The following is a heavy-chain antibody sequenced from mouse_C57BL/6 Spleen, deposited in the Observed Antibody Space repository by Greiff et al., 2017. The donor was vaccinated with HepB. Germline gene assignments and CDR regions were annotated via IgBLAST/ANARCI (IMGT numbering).Heavy chain of an antibody. CDR3: ARVMPPYEGDAMDY. V-gene: IGHV1-81*01. CDR2: IYPRSGNT. Sequence: QVQLQQSGAELARPGASVKLSCKASGYTFTSYGISWVKQRTGQGLEWIGEIYPRSGNTYYNEKFKGKATPTADKSSSTAYMELRSLTSEDSAVYFCARVMPPYEGDAMDYWGQGTSVTVSS. CDR1: GYTFTSYG. J-gene: IGHJ4*01. D-gene: IGHD2-3*01.